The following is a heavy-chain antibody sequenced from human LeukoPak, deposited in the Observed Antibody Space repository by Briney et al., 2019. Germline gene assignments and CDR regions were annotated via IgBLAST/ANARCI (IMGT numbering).Heavy chain of an antibody. V-gene: IGHV4-34*01. Sequence: TSETLSLTCAVYGGSFSRYYWTWIRQPPGKGLEWIGEINHSGSANYNPSLKSRVTISVDTSKNRFSLKLSSVTAADTAVYYCARQNIGYCSGGSCYPPDYWGQGTLVTVSS. D-gene: IGHD2-15*01. CDR1: GGSFSRYY. CDR3: ARQNIGYCSGGSCYPPDY. J-gene: IGHJ4*02. CDR2: INHSGSA.